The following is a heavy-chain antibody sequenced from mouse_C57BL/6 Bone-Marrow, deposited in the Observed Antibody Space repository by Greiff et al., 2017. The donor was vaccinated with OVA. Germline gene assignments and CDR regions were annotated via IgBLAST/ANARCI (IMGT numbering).Heavy chain of an antibody. D-gene: IGHD2-5*01. Sequence: VQLQQSGPELVKPGASVKIPCKASGYTFTDYNMDWVKQSHGKSLEWIGDINPNNGGTIYNQKFTGKATLTVDKSSSTAYMELRSLTSEDTAVYYCARSSLLYYSNYVWYFDVWGTGTTVTVSS. CDR2: INPNNGGT. J-gene: IGHJ1*03. V-gene: IGHV1-18*01. CDR3: ARSSLLYYSNYVWYFDV. CDR1: GYTFTDYN.